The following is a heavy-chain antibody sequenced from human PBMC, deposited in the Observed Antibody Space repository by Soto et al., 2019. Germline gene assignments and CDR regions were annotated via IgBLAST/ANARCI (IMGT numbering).Heavy chain of an antibody. J-gene: IGHJ4*02. CDR1: GYSFTSYW. V-gene: IGHV5-51*01. CDR3: ARPFHTSGWYAY. CDR2: IYPDDSDT. Sequence: EVQLVQSGAEVKKPGESLKISCKASGYSFTSYWIGWVRQMPGKDLELMGIIYPDDSDTRYSPSFQGQVTISADKSISTASLQWSSLKASDTAMYYCARPFHTSGWYAYWGQGTLVTVSS. D-gene: IGHD6-19*01.